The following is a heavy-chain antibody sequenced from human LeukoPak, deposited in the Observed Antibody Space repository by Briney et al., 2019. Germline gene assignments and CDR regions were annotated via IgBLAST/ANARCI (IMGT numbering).Heavy chain of an antibody. J-gene: IGHJ6*03. CDR1: GITFSSCG. CDR3: AKNGDRGAYCTGGTCYAYFYYYMDV. CDR2: ISSTGGTT. V-gene: IGHV3-23*01. D-gene: IGHD2-15*01. Sequence: PGGSLSLSCGVCGITFSSCGKLWARDARGKGLEWVSSISSTGGTTYYADSVKGRFTISRDNSKNTLYLHMNSLRAEDTAIYYCAKNGDRGAYCTGGTCYAYFYYYMDVWGKGTTVTI.